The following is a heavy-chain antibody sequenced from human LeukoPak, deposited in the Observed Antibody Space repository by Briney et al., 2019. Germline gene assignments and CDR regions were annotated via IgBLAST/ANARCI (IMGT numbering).Heavy chain of an antibody. J-gene: IGHJ4*02. CDR1: GFTFSSYA. D-gene: IGHD6-13*01. V-gene: IGHV3-48*02. CDR3: ARSGYGSRWYFFDH. CDR2: ISSSSSTI. Sequence: GGSLRLSCAASGFTFSSYAMSWVRQAPGKGLEWVSYISSSSSTIYYADSVKGRFTISRDNAKNSLYLQMNSLRDEDTAVYYCARSGYGSRWYFFDHWGQGTLVTVSS.